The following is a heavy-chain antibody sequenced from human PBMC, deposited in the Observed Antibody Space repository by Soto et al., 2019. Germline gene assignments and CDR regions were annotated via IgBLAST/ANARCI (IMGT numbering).Heavy chain of an antibody. V-gene: IGHV4-31*03. Sequence: TLTLTCTVLVTSIPAAGYSWGSSRQHPGKGLEWCGNINHSGRTHDKPSLKRRAIMSVDTSKTPSSLNLDSVTAADTAMYFSARVIGGDSEYLFDYWGQGTLVTVS. CDR3: ARVIGGDSEYLFDY. CDR2: INHSGRT. D-gene: IGHD4-17*01. J-gene: IGHJ4*02. CDR1: VTSIPAAGYS.